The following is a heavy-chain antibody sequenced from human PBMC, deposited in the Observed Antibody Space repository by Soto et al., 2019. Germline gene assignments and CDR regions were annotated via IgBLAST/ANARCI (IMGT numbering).Heavy chain of an antibody. CDR2: ISGSGGST. CDR1: GFTSSSYA. J-gene: IGHJ4*02. V-gene: IGHV3-23*01. Sequence: GXSLRLSCAASGFTSSSYAMSCVRQAPSKGLEWVSAISGSGGSTYYADSVKGRFTISRDNSKNTLYLQMNSLRAEDTAVYYCAKPPSYGDYVNSQIDYWGQGTLVTVSS. D-gene: IGHD4-17*01. CDR3: AKPPSYGDYVNSQIDY.